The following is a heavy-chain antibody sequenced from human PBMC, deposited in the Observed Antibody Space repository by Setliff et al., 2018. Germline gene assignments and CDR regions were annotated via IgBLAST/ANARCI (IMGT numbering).Heavy chain of an antibody. D-gene: IGHD2-15*01. CDR1: GFTVSSNY. V-gene: IGHV3-66*02. J-gene: IGHJ4*02. CDR2: LYSSGTT. Sequence: PGGSLRLSCAASGFTVSSNYMSWVRQAPGMGLEWVSILYSSGTTHYTDSVKGRFTISRDNSKNTLYLQMNSLRGEDTAVYYCARWSGSGCYAGLESWGQGTPVTVSS. CDR3: ARWSGSGCYAGLES.